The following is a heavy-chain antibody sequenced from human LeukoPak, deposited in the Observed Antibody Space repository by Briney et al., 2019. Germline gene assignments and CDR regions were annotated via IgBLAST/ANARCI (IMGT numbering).Heavy chain of an antibody. CDR1: GYNFSTYW. CDR2: IYPGDSDT. CDR3: ARHYGSGNYVSDS. V-gene: IGHV5-51*01. Sequence: GESLKISCKGSGYNFSTYWIGWVRQMTGKGLEWMGIIYPGDSDTRYNPSFQGQVTMSADKSISTAYLQWSTLKASDTAMYYCARHYGSGNYVSDSWGQGALVTVSS. J-gene: IGHJ4*02. D-gene: IGHD3-10*01.